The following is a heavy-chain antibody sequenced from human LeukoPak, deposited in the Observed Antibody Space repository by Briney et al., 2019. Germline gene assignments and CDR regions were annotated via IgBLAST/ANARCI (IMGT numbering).Heavy chain of an antibody. CDR3: ITEAIDVTTVTTC. Sequence: PGGSLRLSCAASGFTFSNAWMSWVRQAPGKGLEWVGRIKSKTDGGTTDYAAPVKGRFTISRDDSKNTLYLQMNSLKTEDTAVYYCITEAIDVTTVTTCWGQGTLVTVSS. CDR1: GFTFSNAW. CDR2: IKSKTDGGTT. V-gene: IGHV3-15*01. J-gene: IGHJ4*02. D-gene: IGHD4-17*01.